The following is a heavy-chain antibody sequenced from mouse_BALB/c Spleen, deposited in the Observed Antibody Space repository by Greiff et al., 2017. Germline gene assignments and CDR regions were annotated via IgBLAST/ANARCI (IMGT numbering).Heavy chain of an antibody. D-gene: IGHD2-1*01. Sequence: EVQVVESGGGLVKPGGSLKLSCAASGFTFSSYTMSWVRQTPEKRLEWVATISSGGSYTYYPDSVKGRFTISRDNAKNTLYLQMSSLKSEDTAMYYCTRDGNYVGYFDVWGEGTTVTVSA. CDR2: ISSGGSYT. V-gene: IGHV5-6-4*01. CDR1: GFTFSSYT. J-gene: IGHJ1*01. CDR3: TRDGNYVGYFDV.